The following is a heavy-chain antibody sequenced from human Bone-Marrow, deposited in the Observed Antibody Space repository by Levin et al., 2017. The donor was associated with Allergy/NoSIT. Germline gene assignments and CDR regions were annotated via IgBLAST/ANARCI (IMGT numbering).Heavy chain of an antibody. CDR3: SALASRPY. V-gene: IGHV3-9*01. CDR2: INWNSDQI. CDR1: GLSIADYV. D-gene: IGHD6-6*01. Sequence: LSLTCSVSGLSIADYVMNWVRQVPGKGLEWVASINWNSDQIAYADSVQGRFTISRDNAKNSLFLQMSSLRVDDTAVYYCSALASRPYWGQGTLVTVSS. J-gene: IGHJ4*02.